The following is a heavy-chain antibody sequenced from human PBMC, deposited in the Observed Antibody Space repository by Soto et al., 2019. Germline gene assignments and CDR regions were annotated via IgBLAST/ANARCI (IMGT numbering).Heavy chain of an antibody. Sequence: GASVKVSCKASGYTFTGYYIHWVRQAPGQGLEWMGWINPNSGGTNYAQKFQGWVTMTRDTSISTAYMELSRLRSDDTAVYYCARGRFEGYYGMDVWGQGTTVTVSS. D-gene: IGHD3-3*01. CDR1: GYTFTGYY. CDR3: ARGRFEGYYGMDV. J-gene: IGHJ6*02. CDR2: INPNSGGT. V-gene: IGHV1-2*04.